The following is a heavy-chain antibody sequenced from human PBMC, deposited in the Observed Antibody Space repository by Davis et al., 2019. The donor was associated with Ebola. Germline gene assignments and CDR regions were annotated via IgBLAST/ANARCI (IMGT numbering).Heavy chain of an antibody. CDR3: ARIRFLEWLSTDY. CDR1: GYSFTSYW. CDR2: IDPSDSYT. Sequence: ESLMIYCKCPGYSFTSYWISRVRQMPGKGLEWMGRIDPSDSYTNYSPSFQGHVTISADKSISTAYLQWSSLKASDTAMYYCARIRFLEWLSTDYWGQGTLVTVSS. V-gene: IGHV5-10-1*01. D-gene: IGHD3-3*01. J-gene: IGHJ4*02.